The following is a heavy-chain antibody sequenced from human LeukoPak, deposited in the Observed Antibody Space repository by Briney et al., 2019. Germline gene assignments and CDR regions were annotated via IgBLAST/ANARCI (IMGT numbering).Heavy chain of an antibody. J-gene: IGHJ6*02. Sequence: PSETLSLTCTVSGGSISSGGYYWSWIRQPPGKGLEWIGYIYHSGSTYYNPSLKSRVTISVDRSKNQFSLKLSSVTAADTAVYYCVRHDKGYWGYYYGMDVWGQGTTVTVSS. CDR3: VRHDKGYWGYYYGMDV. CDR2: IYHSGST. V-gene: IGHV4-30-2*01. CDR1: GGSISSGGYY. D-gene: IGHD7-27*01.